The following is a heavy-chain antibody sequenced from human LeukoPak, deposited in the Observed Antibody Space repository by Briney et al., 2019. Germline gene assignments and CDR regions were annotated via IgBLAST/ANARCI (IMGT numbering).Heavy chain of an antibody. CDR1: GFTVSSNY. J-gene: IGHJ4*02. Sequence: PGGSLRLSCAASGFTVSSNYMSWVRQAPGKGLEWVSVIYSGGSTYYADSVKGRFTISRDNSKNTLYLQMNSLRAEDTAVYYCARPNYYDSRAFYFDYWGQGTLVTVSS. CDR3: ARPNYYDSRAFYFDY. V-gene: IGHV3-66*01. CDR2: IYSGGST. D-gene: IGHD3-22*01.